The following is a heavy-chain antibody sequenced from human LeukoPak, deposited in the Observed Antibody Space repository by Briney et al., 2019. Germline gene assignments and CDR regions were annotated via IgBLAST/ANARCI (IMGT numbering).Heavy chain of an antibody. CDR2: ISSSGSTI. V-gene: IGHV3-48*03. D-gene: IGHD6-19*01. CDR1: GFTFSSYE. J-gene: IGHJ4*02. Sequence: GSLRLSCAASGFTFSSYEMNWVRQAPGEGLEWVSYISSSGSTIYYADSVKGRFTISRDNAKNSLYLQMNSLRAEDTAVYYCARGGIAVAQPIDYWGQGTLVTVSS. CDR3: ARGGIAVAQPIDY.